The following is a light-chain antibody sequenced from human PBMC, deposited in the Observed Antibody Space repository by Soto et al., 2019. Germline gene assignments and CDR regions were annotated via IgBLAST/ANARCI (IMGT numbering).Light chain of an antibody. J-gene: IGKJ1*01. CDR3: QQYGSSYPWT. Sequence: EIVLTQSPGTLSLFPGERATLSCRASQSVPRSYLAWYQQKPGQAPRLLVYGASSRATGIPDRFSGSGSGTDLTPTIRRLEPEDFAVYYCQQYGSSYPWTCGQGTKVDIK. CDR2: GAS. V-gene: IGKV3-20*01. CDR1: QSVPRSY.